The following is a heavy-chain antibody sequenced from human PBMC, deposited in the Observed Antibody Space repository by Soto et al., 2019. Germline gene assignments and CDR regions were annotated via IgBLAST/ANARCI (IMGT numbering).Heavy chain of an antibody. Sequence: QVQLVQSGAEVKKPGSSVKVSCKTSGGTFSTYSIVWVRQAPGEGLEWMGGIIPIFGTANYAQKFQDRVTITADKSTNTAFMELSSLKSEDTAMYYCASSSGNNYGVGTHDYFDSWGQGTMVTVSS. V-gene: IGHV1-69*06. CDR2: IIPIFGTA. CDR3: ASSSGNNYGVGTHDYFDS. CDR1: GGTFSTYS. J-gene: IGHJ4*02. D-gene: IGHD1-26*01.